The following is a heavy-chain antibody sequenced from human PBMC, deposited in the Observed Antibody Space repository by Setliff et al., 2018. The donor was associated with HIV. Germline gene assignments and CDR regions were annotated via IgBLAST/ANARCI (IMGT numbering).Heavy chain of an antibody. CDR2: INHSGST. Sequence: SETLSLTCAVYGGSFSGSYWSWIRQPPGKGLEWIGEINHSGSTNYNPSLKSRVTISVDTYKNQFSLKLSSVTAADTAVYYCARSLLPSITVAGTIGYWGQGSLVTVSS. CDR3: ARSLLPSITVAGTIGY. J-gene: IGHJ4*02. CDR1: GGSFSGSY. V-gene: IGHV4-34*01. D-gene: IGHD6-19*01.